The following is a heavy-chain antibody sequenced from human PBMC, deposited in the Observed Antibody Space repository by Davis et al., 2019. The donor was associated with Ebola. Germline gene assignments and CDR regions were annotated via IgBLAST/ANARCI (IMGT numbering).Heavy chain of an antibody. CDR2: LSGIGGST. J-gene: IGHJ4*01. Sequence: GESLKISCAASGFTFSSYAMSWVRQAPDKGLEWVSGLSGIGGSTYYADSVKGRFPVSRDNSKNTLFLQMTSLRAEDTALYYCAGGDFWSGQFDYWGHGTLVTVSS. V-gene: IGHV3-23*01. CDR1: GFTFSSYA. CDR3: AGGDFWSGQFDY. D-gene: IGHD3-3*01.